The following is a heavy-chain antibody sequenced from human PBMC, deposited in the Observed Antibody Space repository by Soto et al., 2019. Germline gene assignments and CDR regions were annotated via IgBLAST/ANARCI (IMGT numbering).Heavy chain of an antibody. V-gene: IGHV3-21*01. CDR2: ISSSSSYI. CDR1: GFTFSSYT. CDR3: ARDFPPIRARAVDI. J-gene: IGHJ3*02. Sequence: PWGSLRVACAASGFTFSSYTMNWVRQAAGKGLEWVSSISSSSSYIYYADSVKGRFTISRDNAKNSLYLQMNSLRAEDTAVYYCARDFPPIRARAVDIWGQGTMVTVSS.